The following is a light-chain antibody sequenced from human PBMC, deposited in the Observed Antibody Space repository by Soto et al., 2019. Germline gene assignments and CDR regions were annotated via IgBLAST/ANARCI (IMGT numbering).Light chain of an antibody. CDR1: SSDVGGYKY. V-gene: IGLV2-14*01. J-gene: IGLJ1*01. CDR2: EVS. CDR3: PPFASRDTIV. Sequence: QSALTQPASVSGSPGQSITISCTGTSSDVGGYKYVSWYQQHPGKAPKVMIYEVSNRPSGVSDRFSGSKSGNTASLTISGLQAGDEADYYSPPFASRDTIVFGSGTKATVL.